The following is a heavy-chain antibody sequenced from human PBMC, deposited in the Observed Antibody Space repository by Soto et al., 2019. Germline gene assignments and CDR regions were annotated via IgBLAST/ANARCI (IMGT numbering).Heavy chain of an antibody. D-gene: IGHD3-10*01. V-gene: IGHV3-66*01. Sequence: GGSLRLSCAASGFTVSSNYMSWVRQAPGKGLEWVSVIYSGGNTYYADSVKGRFSISSDNSKNTLYLHMNSLRAEDTAVYYCARGENFGSGSYFFGSWGQGA. CDR2: IYSGGNT. J-gene: IGHJ5*01. CDR3: ARGENFGSGSYFFGS. CDR1: GFTVSSNY.